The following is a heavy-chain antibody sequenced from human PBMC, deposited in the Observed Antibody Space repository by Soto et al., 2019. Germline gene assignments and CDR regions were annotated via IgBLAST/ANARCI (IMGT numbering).Heavy chain of an antibody. Sequence: VQLVETGGGLIQPGGSLSLSCAASGLIVRTNYMNWVRQAPGKGLEWVSVLYSGGSTHYAGSVKGRFIISRDNYKNTLYLQMRSLRAEDTTVYYCARDRRGDEGDAFDIWGHGTLVTVSS. CDR2: LYSGGST. J-gene: IGHJ3*02. CDR3: ARDRRGDEGDAFDI. V-gene: IGHV3-53*02. CDR1: GLIVRTNY. D-gene: IGHD3-10*01.